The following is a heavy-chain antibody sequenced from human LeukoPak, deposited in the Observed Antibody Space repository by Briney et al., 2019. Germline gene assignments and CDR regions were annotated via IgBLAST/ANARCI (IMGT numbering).Heavy chain of an antibody. J-gene: IGHJ6*02. CDR2: IYHSGST. CDR1: GYSISSGYY. D-gene: IGHD3-10*01. V-gene: IGHV4-38-2*02. Sequence: PSETLSLTCTVSGYSISSGYYWGWIRQPPGKGLEWIGSIYHSGSTYYNPSLKSRVTISVDTSKNQFSLKLSSVTAADTAVYYCARDRELWFGPDQADYGMDVWGQGTTVTVSS. CDR3: ARDRELWFGPDQADYGMDV.